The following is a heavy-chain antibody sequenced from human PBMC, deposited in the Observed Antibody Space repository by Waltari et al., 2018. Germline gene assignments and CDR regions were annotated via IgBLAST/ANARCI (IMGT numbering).Heavy chain of an antibody. V-gene: IGHV3-30*04. CDR1: GFTFITYA. Sequence: QVQLVESGGGVVQPGGSLRLACAASGFTFITYAMHWVRQAPAKGREWVALIKYDGMYKYYADSVKGRFTISRDSSKSSLYLHMNSLRPEDTALYYCVREHPNSGNYLIDCWGQGTLVTVSS. CDR2: IKYDGMYK. CDR3: VREHPNSGNYLIDC. D-gene: IGHD1-26*01. J-gene: IGHJ4*02.